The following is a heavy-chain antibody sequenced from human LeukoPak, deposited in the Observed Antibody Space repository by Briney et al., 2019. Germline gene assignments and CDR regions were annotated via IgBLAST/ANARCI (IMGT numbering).Heavy chain of an antibody. Sequence: GASVKVSCKASGYTFTSYGISWVRQAPGQGLEWMGWISAYNGNTNYAQKLQGRVTMTTDTSTSTAYMELRSLRSDDTAVYYCARDPRPRWLQPKWSLGSWGQGTMVTVS. J-gene: IGHJ3*02. CDR1: GYTFTSYG. V-gene: IGHV1-18*01. CDR2: ISAYNGNT. D-gene: IGHD5-24*01. CDR3: ARDPRPRWLQPKWSLGS.